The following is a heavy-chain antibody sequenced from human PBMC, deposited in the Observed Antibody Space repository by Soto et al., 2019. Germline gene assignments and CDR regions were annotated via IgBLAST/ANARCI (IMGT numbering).Heavy chain of an antibody. V-gene: IGHV3-7*01. CDR2: IKQDGSEK. CDR1: GFTFSSYW. Sequence: EVQLVESGGGLVQPGGSLRLSCAASGFTFSSYWMSWVRQAPGKGLEWVANIKQDGSEKYYVDSVKGRFTISRDNAKNARYLQMNSLRAKDTAVYYCARDRYYGSGSYYMSPSYYYYGMDVWGQGTTVTVSS. J-gene: IGHJ6*02. D-gene: IGHD3-10*01. CDR3: ARDRYYGSGSYYMSPSYYYYGMDV.